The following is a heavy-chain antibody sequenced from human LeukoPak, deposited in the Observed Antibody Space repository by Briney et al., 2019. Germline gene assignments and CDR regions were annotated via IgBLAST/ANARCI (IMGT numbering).Heavy chain of an antibody. J-gene: IGHJ3*02. CDR2: MSPNSGNT. CDR1: GYTFTSYD. CDR3: ARVRLMIAVAGSDAFDI. V-gene: IGHV1-8*01. D-gene: IGHD6-19*01. Sequence: GASVKVSCKASGYTFTSYDINWVRQATGQGLEWMGWMSPNSGNTGYAQKFQGRVTMTRNTSISTAYMELRSLRSDDTAVYYCARVRLMIAVAGSDAFDIWGQGTMVTVSS.